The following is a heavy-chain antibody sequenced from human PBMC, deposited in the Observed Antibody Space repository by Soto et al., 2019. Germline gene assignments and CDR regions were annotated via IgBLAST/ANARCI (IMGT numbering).Heavy chain of an antibody. CDR2: INHSGST. CDR3: ARGRGYSRAGARLYWFDP. D-gene: IGHD6-19*01. Sequence: SETLSLTCAFYGGSFSGYYWSWIRQPPGKGLEWIGEINHSGSTNYNPSLKSRVTISVDTSKNQFSLKLSSVTAADTAVYYCARGRGYSRAGARLYWFDPWGQGTQVTVSS. V-gene: IGHV4-34*01. J-gene: IGHJ5*02. CDR1: GGSFSGYY.